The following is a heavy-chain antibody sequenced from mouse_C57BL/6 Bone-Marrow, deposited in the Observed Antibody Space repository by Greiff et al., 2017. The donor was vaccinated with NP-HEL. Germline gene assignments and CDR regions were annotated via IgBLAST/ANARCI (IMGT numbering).Heavy chain of an antibody. D-gene: IGHD1-1*01. V-gene: IGHV1-34*01. CDR2: IYHNNGGN. J-gene: IGHJ1*03. Sequence: EVQLQQSGPELVKPGASVKMSCKASGYTFTDYYMHWVKQSHGKSLEWIGYIYHNNGGNGYNQKFKGKATLTVDKSSSTAYMELRSLTSEDSAVYYCARSLITTVVADWYFDVWGTGTTVTVSS. CDR1: GYTFTDYY. CDR3: ARSLITTVVADWYFDV.